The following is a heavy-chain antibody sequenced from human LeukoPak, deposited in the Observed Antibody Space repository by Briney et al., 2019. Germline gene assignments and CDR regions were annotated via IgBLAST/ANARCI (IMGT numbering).Heavy chain of an antibody. J-gene: IGHJ4*02. CDR1: GFSFSSES. D-gene: IGHD6-13*01. Sequence: GGSLRLSCAASGFSFSSESMHWVRQAPGKGLEWVAVISYDGSKKYYADSVKGRFTISRDNAKNSLYLQMSSLRAEDTAVYYCATDLGSSRPNFWGQGTLVAVSS. CDR2: ISYDGSKK. V-gene: IGHV3-30*03. CDR3: ATDLGSSRPNF.